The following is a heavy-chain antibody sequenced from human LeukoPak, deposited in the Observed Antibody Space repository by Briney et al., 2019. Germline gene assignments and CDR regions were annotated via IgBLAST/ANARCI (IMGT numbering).Heavy chain of an antibody. CDR3: ARGDGRGTSGYYDY. J-gene: IGHJ4*02. CDR1: GYTFTGYY. Sequence: ASVKVSCKASGYTFTGYYMHWVRQAPGQGLEWMGWINPNSGGTNYAQKFQGRVTMTRDTSISTAYMELSRLRSDDTAVYYCARGDGRGTSGYYDYWGQGTLVTVSS. D-gene: IGHD3-22*01. CDR2: INPNSGGT. V-gene: IGHV1-2*02.